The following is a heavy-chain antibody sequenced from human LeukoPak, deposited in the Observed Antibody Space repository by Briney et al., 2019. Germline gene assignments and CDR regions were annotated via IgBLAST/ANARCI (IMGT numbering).Heavy chain of an antibody. Sequence: SETLSLTCTVSGGSIKNYYWTWIRQPPGKGLEWIGYIYYSGSTSSNPSLKSRVTISVDTSKNQFSLRLKYVTAADTAVYYRARDVPRGTGYMDVWGKGTTVTVSS. J-gene: IGHJ6*03. CDR1: GGSIKNYY. CDR3: ARDVPRGTGYMDV. D-gene: IGHD3-10*01. V-gene: IGHV4-59*01. CDR2: IYYSGST.